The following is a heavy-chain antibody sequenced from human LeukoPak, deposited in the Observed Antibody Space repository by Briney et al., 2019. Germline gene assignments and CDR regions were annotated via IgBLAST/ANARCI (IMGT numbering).Heavy chain of an antibody. V-gene: IGHV3-72*01. D-gene: IGHD3-22*01. Sequence: GGSLRLSCAASGFTFSDHYMDWVRQAPGKGLEWVGRTRNRINSYTTEYAASVKGRFTISRDGSKNSLYLQMNSLKTEDTAVYYCTRGCYSESRGRCYYGMDVWGQGTTVTVSS. CDR1: GFTFSDHY. CDR2: TRNRINSYTT. CDR3: TRGCYSESRGRCYYGMDV. J-gene: IGHJ6*02.